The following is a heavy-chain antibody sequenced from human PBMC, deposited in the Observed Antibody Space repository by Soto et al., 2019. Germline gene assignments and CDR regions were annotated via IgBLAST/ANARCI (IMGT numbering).Heavy chain of an antibody. CDR3: ARLALGTIRTLDY. J-gene: IGHJ4*02. Sequence: SETLSLTCIVSGGSVSSGSYYSSWIRQPPGKGLEWIGYIYYSGSTNYNPSLKSRVTISVDTSKNQFSLKLSSVTAADTAVYYCARLALGTIRTLDYWGQGTLVTVSS. V-gene: IGHV4-61*01. D-gene: IGHD3-3*02. CDR1: GGSVSSGSYY. CDR2: IYYSGST.